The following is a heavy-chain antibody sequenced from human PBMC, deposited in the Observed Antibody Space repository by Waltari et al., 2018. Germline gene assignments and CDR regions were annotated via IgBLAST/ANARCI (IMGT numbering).Heavy chain of an antibody. Sequence: QVQLHQWGGGLLKPSETLSLTCAVSGDSFSGYHWNWIRQSPEKGLEWIGEIDHDGRTYYSPAVKSRVTMSVDRVKKRCSLEMTSGTAADTAGYYCARGITHYYASGLNWFDSWGQGNLATVSS. V-gene: IGHV4-34*01. D-gene: IGHD3-10*01. CDR3: ARGITHYYASGLNWFDS. J-gene: IGHJ5*01. CDR1: GDSFSGYH. CDR2: IDHDGRT.